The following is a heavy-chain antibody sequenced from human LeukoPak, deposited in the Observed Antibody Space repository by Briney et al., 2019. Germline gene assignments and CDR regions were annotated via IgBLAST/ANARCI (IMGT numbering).Heavy chain of an antibody. CDR3: ARAGGYCSSTSCYNWVDP. Sequence: GRCLRLSCAASGFTFRSNWMHWVRQAPGKGLVWVARINPEGSRTSYADSVKGRFTTSRDNAKNTLYLQMNSLRAEDTAVYYCARAGGYCSSTSCYNWVDPWGQGTLVTVSS. CDR1: GFTFRSNW. J-gene: IGHJ5*02. V-gene: IGHV3-74*01. CDR2: INPEGSRT. D-gene: IGHD2-2*01.